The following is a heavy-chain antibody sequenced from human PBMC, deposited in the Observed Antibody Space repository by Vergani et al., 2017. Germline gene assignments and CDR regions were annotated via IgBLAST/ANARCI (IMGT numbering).Heavy chain of an antibody. V-gene: IGHV3-15*01. J-gene: IGHJ3*02. CDR1: GFTFSNAW. D-gene: IGHD3-16*02. CDR2: IKSKTDGGTT. Sequence: VQLVESGGGLVKPGGSLRLSCAASGFTFSNAWMSWVRQAPGKGLEWVGRIKSKTDGGTTDYAAPVKGRFTISRDDSKNTLYLQMNSLKTEDTAVYYCTTDLDYDYIWGSYRSTYAFDIWGQGTMVTVSS. CDR3: TTDLDYDYIWGSYRSTYAFDI.